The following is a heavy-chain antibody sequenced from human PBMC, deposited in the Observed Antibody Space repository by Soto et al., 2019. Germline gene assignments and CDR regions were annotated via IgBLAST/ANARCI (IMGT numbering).Heavy chain of an antibody. CDR2: ISDSGGTS. CDR3: AKRPRALLTFDY. D-gene: IGHD1-26*01. Sequence: EVQLVDSGGGLVQPGGSLRLSCAASGFIFSNYVMSWVRQAPGKGREWVSSISDSGGTSYYADSVKGRFTISRDNSKNTLYLQMNLLRAEDTAIYYCAKRPRALLTFDYWGQGALVTVSS. CDR1: GFIFSNYV. J-gene: IGHJ4*02. V-gene: IGHV3-23*04.